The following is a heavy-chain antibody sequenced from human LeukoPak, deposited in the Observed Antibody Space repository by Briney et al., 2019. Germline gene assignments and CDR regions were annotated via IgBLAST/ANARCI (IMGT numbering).Heavy chain of an antibody. CDR2: IYYSGST. CDR3: ARDNNILTGSPSFHAFDI. J-gene: IGHJ3*02. D-gene: IGHD3-9*01. Sequence: PSETLSLTCAVYGGSFSGYYWSWIRQPPGKGLEWIGYIYYSGSTYYNPSLKSRVTISVDTSKNQFSLKLSSVTAADTAVYYCARDNNILTGSPSFHAFDIWGQGTMVTVSS. CDR1: GGSFSGYY. V-gene: IGHV4-30-4*01.